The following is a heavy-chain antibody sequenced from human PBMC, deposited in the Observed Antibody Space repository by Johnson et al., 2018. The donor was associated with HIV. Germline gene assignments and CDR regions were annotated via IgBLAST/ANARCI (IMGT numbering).Heavy chain of an antibody. CDR3: ARDRIVGATGAFDF. D-gene: IGHD1-26*01. J-gene: IGHJ3*01. V-gene: IGHV3-30*04. Sequence: QVQLVESGGGVVQPGWSLRLSCATSGFTFNTYAMHWVRQAPGKGLEWVAVTSKDERDKSDADSVTGRFTISSENSKTTLYLQMNSLSAEDTAIYYCARDRIVGATGAFDFWGQGTMVTVSS. CDR2: TSKDERDK. CDR1: GFTFNTYA.